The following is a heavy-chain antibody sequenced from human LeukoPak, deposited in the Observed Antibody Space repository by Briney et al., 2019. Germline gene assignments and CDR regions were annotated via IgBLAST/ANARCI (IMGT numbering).Heavy chain of an antibody. V-gene: IGHV4-61*02. CDR3: ARESLLWFGELSSSYYMDV. Sequence: PSETLSLTCTVSGGSVGSENSYWNWIRQPAGKGLEWIGRIYADGSSTYNPSLKSRVTILVDKSKNQFSLKLTSVTAADTAVYYCARESLLWFGELSSSYYMDVWGKGTTVTVSS. CDR1: GGSVGSENSY. CDR2: IYADGSS. D-gene: IGHD3-10*01. J-gene: IGHJ6*03.